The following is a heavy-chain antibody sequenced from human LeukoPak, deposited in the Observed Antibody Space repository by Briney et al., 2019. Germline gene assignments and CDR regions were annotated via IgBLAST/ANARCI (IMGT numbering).Heavy chain of an antibody. V-gene: IGHV4-28*01. CDR2: IYYSGTS. CDR1: GYSISSSDW. D-gene: IGHD5-18*01. CDR3: AVTVDTYNHEVLDY. J-gene: IGHJ4*02. Sequence: SDTLSLTCAVSGYSISSSDWWGWIRQPPGKGLEWIGFIYYSGTSYYNPSLKSRVTMSVDTSKNQFSLKLSSVTAADTAVYYCAVTVDTYNHEVLDYWGQGTLVTVSS.